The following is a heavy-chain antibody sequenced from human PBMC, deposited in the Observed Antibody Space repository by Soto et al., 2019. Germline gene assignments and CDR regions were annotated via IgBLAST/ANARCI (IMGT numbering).Heavy chain of an antibody. CDR2: IYHAGSV. CDR1: GYSIGRGSY. CDR3: ARTFDYYGMDV. V-gene: IGHV4-38-2*01. Sequence: SETLSLTCAVSGYSIGRGSYWAWIRQSPGKGLEWIGSIYHAGSVYYNPSLNGRVALSMDTSKNHFSLKLTSVTAADTAVYYCARTFDYYGMDVWGQGTTVTVSS. J-gene: IGHJ6*02.